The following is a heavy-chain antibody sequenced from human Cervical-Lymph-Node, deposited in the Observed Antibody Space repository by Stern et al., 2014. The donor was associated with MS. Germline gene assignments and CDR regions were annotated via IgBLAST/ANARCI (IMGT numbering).Heavy chain of an antibody. CDR3: ASVAVAGTGDQHYYYGLDV. D-gene: IGHD6-19*01. Sequence: EMQLVESGGGLVKPGGSLRLSCEASGFTFRTYTMNWVRQAPGQGLEWISSISARSADINYADSVKGRFTISRDNAKKSLFLQMNSLRVEDTAVYFCASVAVAGTGDQHYYYGLDVWGQGTTVTVSS. V-gene: IGHV3-21*01. J-gene: IGHJ6*02. CDR1: GFTFRTYT. CDR2: ISARSADI.